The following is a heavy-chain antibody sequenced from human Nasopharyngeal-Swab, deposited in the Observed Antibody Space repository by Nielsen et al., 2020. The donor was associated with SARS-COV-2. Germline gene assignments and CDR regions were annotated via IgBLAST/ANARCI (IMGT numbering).Heavy chain of an antibody. Sequence: SETLSLTCTVSGGSISSGGYYWSWIRQHPGKGLEWIGYIYYSGSTYYNPSLKSRVTISVDTSKNQFSLKLSSVTAADTAVYYCARDSRGITRVRGVMNWFDPWGQGTLVTVSS. CDR1: GGSISSGGYY. D-gene: IGHD3-10*01. J-gene: IGHJ5*02. V-gene: IGHV4-31*03. CDR3: ARDSRGITRVRGVMNWFDP. CDR2: IYYSGST.